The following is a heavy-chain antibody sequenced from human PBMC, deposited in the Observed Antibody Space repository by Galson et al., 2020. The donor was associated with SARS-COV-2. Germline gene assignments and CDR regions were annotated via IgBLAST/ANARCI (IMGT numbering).Heavy chain of an antibody. V-gene: IGHV3-74*01. D-gene: IGHD2-8*01. J-gene: IGHJ4*02. CDR2: INHDGSRS. CDR1: GFNFASYW. CDR3: ATTAAHNFYARGGDY. Sequence: GGSLRLSCAVSGFNFASYWLHWVRQAPGKGLVWVSRINHDGSRSNYADSAEGRFTIFRDSAKNTVYLEMSSLRDEDTAVYYCATTAAHNFYARGGDYWGQGTLVAVSS.